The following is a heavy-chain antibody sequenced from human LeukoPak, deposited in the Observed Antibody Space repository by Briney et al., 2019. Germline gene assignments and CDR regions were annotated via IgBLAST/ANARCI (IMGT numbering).Heavy chain of an antibody. V-gene: IGHV1-69*13. CDR3: ARKHSGYDY. CDR1: GGTFTIYA. D-gene: IGHD5-12*01. CDR2: SIPIFSTA. J-gene: IGHJ4*02. Sequence: SVMVSSKASGGTFTIYASSWVRQAPGQRVEWMGGSIPIFSTANNAQKSQGRVTITADESTSTTYMELSSLRSEDTAVYSCARKHSGYDYWGQGTLVTVSS.